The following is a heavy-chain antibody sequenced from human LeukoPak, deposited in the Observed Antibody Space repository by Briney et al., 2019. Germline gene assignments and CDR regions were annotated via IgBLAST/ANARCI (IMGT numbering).Heavy chain of an antibody. CDR3: ARRSARYCSGGSCYSRGSYYYYYMDV. V-gene: IGHV5-51*01. CDR1: GYSFTSYW. D-gene: IGHD2-15*01. Sequence: GESLKISCKGSGYSFTSYWIGWVREMPGKGLEWMGIIYPGDSDTRYSPSFQGQVTISADKSISTAYLQGSSLKASDTAMYYCARRSARYCSGGSCYSRGSYYYYYMDVWGKGTTVTVSS. CDR2: IYPGDSDT. J-gene: IGHJ6*03.